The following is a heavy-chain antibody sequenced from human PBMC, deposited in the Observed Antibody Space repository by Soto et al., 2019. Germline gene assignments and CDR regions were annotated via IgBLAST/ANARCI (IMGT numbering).Heavy chain of an antibody. CDR3: ARAAAGILHWFDP. CDR2: IYYSGST. J-gene: IGHJ5*02. Sequence: QVQLQESGPGLVKPSQTLSLTCTVSGGSISSGGYYWSWIRQHPGKGLEWIGYIYYSGSTYYNPSLKSRVTXAXDXXKNPLSLKLSSVTAADTAVYYCARAAAGILHWFDPWGQGTLVTVSS. CDR1: GGSISSGGYY. D-gene: IGHD6-25*01. V-gene: IGHV4-31*03.